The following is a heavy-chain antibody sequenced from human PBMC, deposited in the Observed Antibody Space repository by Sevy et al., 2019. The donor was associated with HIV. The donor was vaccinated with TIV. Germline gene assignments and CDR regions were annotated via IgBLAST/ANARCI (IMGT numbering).Heavy chain of an antibody. J-gene: IGHJ6*02. D-gene: IGHD3-10*01. CDR3: ANAPWFWGSYYDYGMDV. CDR2: ISSSSSTI. Sequence: GGSLRLSCAASGFTFSSYSMNWVRQAPGKGLEWVSYISSSSSTIYYADSVKGRFTISRDNAKNSLYLQMNSLRDEDTDVNYCANAPWFWGSYYDYGMDVWGQGTTVTVSS. V-gene: IGHV3-48*02. CDR1: GFTFSSYS.